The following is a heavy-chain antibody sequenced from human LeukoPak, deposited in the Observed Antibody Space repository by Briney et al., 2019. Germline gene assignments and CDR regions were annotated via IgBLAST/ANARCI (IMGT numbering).Heavy chain of an antibody. CDR1: GGSFSGYY. J-gene: IGHJ4*02. V-gene: IGHV4-34*01. CDR2: INHSGTT. Sequence: PSETLSLTCAVYGGSFSGYYWSWIRQPPEKGLEWIGEINHSGTTNYNPSLKSRVTISVDTSKNQFSLKLSSVTAADTAVYYCSRERVLRYWGQGTLVTVSS. CDR3: SRERVLRY.